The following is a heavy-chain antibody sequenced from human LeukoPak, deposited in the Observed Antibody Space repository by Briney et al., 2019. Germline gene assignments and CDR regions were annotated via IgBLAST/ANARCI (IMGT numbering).Heavy chain of an antibody. CDR2: ISNDGNNK. CDR3: ARDQCSTISCRPPYYYYYGMDV. V-gene: IGHV3-30*04. J-gene: IGHJ6*04. Sequence: GGSLRLSCGASGFIFSTYAMHWVRQAPGKGLEWVALISNDGNNKYYTDSVKGRFTISRDNSKNTLYLQMDSLSAEDTAVYYCARDQCSTISCRPPYYYYYGMDVWGKGTTVTVSS. CDR1: GFIFSTYA. D-gene: IGHD2-2*01.